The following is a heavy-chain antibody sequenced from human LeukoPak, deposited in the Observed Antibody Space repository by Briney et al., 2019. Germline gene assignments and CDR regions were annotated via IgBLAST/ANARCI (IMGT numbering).Heavy chain of an antibody. CDR3: AKDRLDYGDYSGDAFDI. J-gene: IGHJ3*02. Sequence: GGSLRLSCAASGFTFDDYAMHWVRQAPGKGLEGVTGISWNSGSIVYADSVKGRFTISRDNAKNSLYLQMNSLRAEDTALYYCAKDRLDYGDYSGDAFDIWGQGTMVTVSS. V-gene: IGHV3-9*01. CDR1: GFTFDDYA. CDR2: ISWNSGSI. D-gene: IGHD4-17*01.